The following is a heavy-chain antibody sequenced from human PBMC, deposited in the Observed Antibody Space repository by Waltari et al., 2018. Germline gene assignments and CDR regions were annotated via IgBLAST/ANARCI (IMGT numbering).Heavy chain of an antibody. CDR2: RYDSGST. D-gene: IGHD3-3*01. V-gene: IGHV4-59*01. CDR1: GGSIRSYF. Sequence: QVQLQESGPGLVKPSETLSLTCTVSGGSIRSYFGSWIRQSPGKAPEWIGYRYDSGSTKYTPSLNSRVTISVDTSKNHCSLKVNSVTAADTAVYYCARFGRSGYWPFDYWGQGIQVTVS. J-gene: IGHJ4*02. CDR3: ARFGRSGYWPFDY.